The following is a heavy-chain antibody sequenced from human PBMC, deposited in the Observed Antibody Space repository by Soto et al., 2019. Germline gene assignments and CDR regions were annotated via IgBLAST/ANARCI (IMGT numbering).Heavy chain of an antibody. CDR3: AFADLKIGAFDI. CDR1: GGSISSYY. J-gene: IGHJ3*02. V-gene: IGHV4-59*06. CDR2: IYYSGST. Sequence: SETLSLTCTVSGGSISSYYWSWIRQPPGKGLEWIGYIYYSGSTYYNPSLKSRVTISVDTSKNQFSLKLSSVTAADTAVYYCAFADLKIGAFDIWGQGTMVTVSS.